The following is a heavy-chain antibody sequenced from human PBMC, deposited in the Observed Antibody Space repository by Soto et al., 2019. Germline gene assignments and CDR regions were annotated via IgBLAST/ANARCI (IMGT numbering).Heavy chain of an antibody. CDR2: IWYDGSNK. D-gene: IGHD5-12*01. V-gene: IGHV3-33*01. CDR1: GFTFNSYG. CDR3: ASYSGYDLGY. J-gene: IGHJ4*02. Sequence: QVQLVESGGGVVQPGRSLRLSCAASGFTFNSYGMHWVRQAPGKGLEWVAVIWYDGSNKYYADSVKGRFTISRDNSKNTLYLQMNSLRAEDTAVYYCASYSGYDLGYWGQGTLVTVSS.